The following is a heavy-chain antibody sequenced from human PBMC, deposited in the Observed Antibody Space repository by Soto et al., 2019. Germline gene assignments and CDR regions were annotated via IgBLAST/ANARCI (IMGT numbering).Heavy chain of an antibody. CDR3: ARDGGDYVFDY. CDR1: GFTVSSNY. Sequence: EVQLVESGGGLVQPGGSLRLSCAASGFTVSSNYMSWVRQAPGKGLEWVSVIYSGGSTYYADSVKGRFTISRDNSKNTLYLQMSSLRAEDKAVYYCARDGGDYVFDYWGQGTLVTVSS. J-gene: IGHJ4*02. CDR2: IYSGGST. D-gene: IGHD4-17*01. V-gene: IGHV3-66*01.